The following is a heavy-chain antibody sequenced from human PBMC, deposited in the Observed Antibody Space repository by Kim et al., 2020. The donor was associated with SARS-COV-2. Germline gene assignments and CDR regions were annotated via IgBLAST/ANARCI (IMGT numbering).Heavy chain of an antibody. V-gene: IGHV3-11*04. CDR2: ISSSGSTI. Sequence: GGSLRLSCAASGFTFSDYYMSWIRQALVKGLEWVSYISSSGSTIYYADSVKGRFTISRDNAKNSLYLQMNILRAEDTAVYYCAGFDYYGSGCYYDEQGYNWFVPWGQVTLVAVSS. J-gene: IGHJ5*02. D-gene: IGHD3-10*01. CDR3: AGFDYYGSGCYYDEQGYNWFVP. CDR1: GFTFSDYY.